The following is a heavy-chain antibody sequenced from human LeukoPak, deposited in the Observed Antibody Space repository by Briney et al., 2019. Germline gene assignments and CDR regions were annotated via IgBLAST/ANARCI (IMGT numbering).Heavy chain of an antibody. D-gene: IGHD3-10*01. CDR2: IRSKANSYAT. CDR3: ARVMVRGGRSLKQYYFDY. CDR1: GFTFSGSA. J-gene: IGHJ4*02. V-gene: IGHV3-73*01. Sequence: TGGSLRLSCAASGFTFSGSAMHWVRQASGKGLEWVGRIRSKANSYATAYAASVKGRFTISRDDSKNTAYLQMNSLRAEDTAVYYCARVMVRGGRSLKQYYFDYWGQGTLVTVSS.